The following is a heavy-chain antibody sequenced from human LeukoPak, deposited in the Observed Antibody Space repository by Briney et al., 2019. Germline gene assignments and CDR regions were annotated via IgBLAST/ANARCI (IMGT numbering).Heavy chain of an antibody. J-gene: IGHJ4*02. CDR3: AKVPADGYNYPQAYYFDY. V-gene: IGHV3-23*01. Sequence: GGSLRLSCAASGFTVSSSYMSWVRQAPGKGLEWVSAISGSGGSTYYADSVKGRFTISRDNSKNTLYLQMNSLRAEDTAVYYCAKVPADGYNYPQAYYFDYWGQGTLVTVSS. D-gene: IGHD5-24*01. CDR2: ISGSGGST. CDR1: GFTVSSSY.